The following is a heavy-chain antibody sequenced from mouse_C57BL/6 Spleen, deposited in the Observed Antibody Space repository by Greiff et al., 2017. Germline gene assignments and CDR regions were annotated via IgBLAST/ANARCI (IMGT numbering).Heavy chain of an antibody. CDR2: IDPETGGT. CDR1: GYTFTDYE. J-gene: IGHJ4*01. Sequence: QVQLKESGAELVRPGASVTLSCKASGYTFTDYEMHWVKQTPVHGLEWIGAIDPETGGTAYNQKFKGKAILTADKSSGTAYMELRSLTSEDSAVYYCTRRGIYYDYWGAMDYWGQGTSVTVSS. CDR3: TRRGIYYDYWGAMDY. V-gene: IGHV1-15*01. D-gene: IGHD2-4*01.